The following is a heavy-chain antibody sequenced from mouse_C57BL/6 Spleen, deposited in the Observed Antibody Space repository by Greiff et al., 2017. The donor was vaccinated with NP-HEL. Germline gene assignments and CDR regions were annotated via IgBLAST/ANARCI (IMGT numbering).Heavy chain of an antibody. CDR1: GYTFTSYW. Sequence: QVQLQQPGAELVKPGASVKLSCKASGYTFTSYWMHWVKQRPGQGLEWIGMIHPNSGSTNYNEKFKSKATLTADKSSSTAYMQLSSLTSRDSAVYYCARMRVISYYGCGAGWFAYWGQGTLVTVSA. CDR2: IHPNSGST. D-gene: IGHD2-9*01. V-gene: IGHV1-64*01. J-gene: IGHJ3*01. CDR3: ARMRVISYYGCGAGWFAY.